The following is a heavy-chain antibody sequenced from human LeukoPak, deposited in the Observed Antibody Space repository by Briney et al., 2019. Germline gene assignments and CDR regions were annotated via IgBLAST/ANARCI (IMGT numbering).Heavy chain of an antibody. J-gene: IGHJ4*02. D-gene: IGHD5-18*01. V-gene: IGHV1-69*05. CDR2: IIPIFGTA. CDR3: ACLGYCYGSVDY. Sequence: GPSVKVSCKASGGTFSSYAISWVRQAPGQGLEWMGGIIPIFGTANYAQKFQGRVTITTDESTSTAYMELSSLRSEDTAVYYCACLGYCYGSVDYWGQGTLVTVSS. CDR1: GGTFSSYA.